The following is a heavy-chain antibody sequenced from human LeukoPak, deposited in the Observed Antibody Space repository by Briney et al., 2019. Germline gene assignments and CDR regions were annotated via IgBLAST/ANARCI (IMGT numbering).Heavy chain of an antibody. V-gene: IGHV3-74*01. CDR3: AKGVYGSRSTSLADV. D-gene: IGHD3-10*01. J-gene: IGHJ4*02. CDR2: INSDGSST. CDR1: GFTFSSYW. Sequence: GGSLRLSCAASGFTFSSYWMHWVRQAPGKGLVWVSRINSDGSSTSYADSVKGRFTVSRDNSKNTLYLQMNSLRVEDTAVYYCAKGVYGSRSTSLADVWGQGTLVTVSS.